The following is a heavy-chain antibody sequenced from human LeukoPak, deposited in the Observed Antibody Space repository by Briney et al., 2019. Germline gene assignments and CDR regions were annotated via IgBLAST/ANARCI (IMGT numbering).Heavy chain of an antibody. V-gene: IGHV3-11*05. CDR3: AKDQYCTSTSCYVGY. J-gene: IGHJ4*02. D-gene: IGHD2-2*01. Sequence: GRFTISRDNAKNSLYLQMNSLRAEDTAVYYCAKDQYCTSTSCYVGYWGQGTLVTVSS.